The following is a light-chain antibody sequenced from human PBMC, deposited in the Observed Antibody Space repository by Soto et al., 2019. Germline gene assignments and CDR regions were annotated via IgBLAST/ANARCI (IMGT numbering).Light chain of an antibody. Sequence: QSVLPQPPSVSGAPGQRVTISCTWSTSNIGSGYDVHWYQHRPGTAPQLLVFGNSNRPSGVPVPDRFPGSKSGTSASLTITGLQAEDEGDYYCQFYDSTLDARYVLGTGTKVAVI. V-gene: IGLV1-40*01. J-gene: IGLJ1*01. CDR2: GNS. CDR1: TSNIGSGYD. CDR3: QFYDSTLDARYV.